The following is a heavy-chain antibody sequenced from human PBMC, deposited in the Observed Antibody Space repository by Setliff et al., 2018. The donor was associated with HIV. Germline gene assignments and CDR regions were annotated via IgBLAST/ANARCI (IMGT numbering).Heavy chain of an antibody. D-gene: IGHD3-10*01. CDR1: GDSISSSGYY. J-gene: IGHJ3*02. V-gene: IGHV4-31*03. CDR3: ARERGSGSLDAFDI. CDR2: VYYSGST. Sequence: SETLSLTCTVSGDSISSSGYYWSWIRQHPGKGLEWIGYVYYSGSTSYSPSLKSRVTISLDTSKSQFSLKVRSVTAADTAVYYCARERGSGSLDAFDIWGQGTLVTVSS.